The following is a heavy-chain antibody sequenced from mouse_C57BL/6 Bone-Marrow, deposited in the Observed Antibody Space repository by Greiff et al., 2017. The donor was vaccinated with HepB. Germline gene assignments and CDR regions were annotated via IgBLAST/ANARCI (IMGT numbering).Heavy chain of an antibody. V-gene: IGHV5-12*01. CDR1: GFTFSDYY. Sequence: EVQLVESGGGLVQPGGSLKLSCAASGFTFSDYYMYWVRQTPEKRLEWVAYISNGGGSTYYPDTVKGRFTISRDNAKNTLYLQMSRLKSEDTAMYYCARLDNYYGSPLRYFDVWGTGTTVTVSS. CDR3: ARLDNYYGSPLRYFDV. CDR2: ISNGGGST. J-gene: IGHJ1*03. D-gene: IGHD1-1*01.